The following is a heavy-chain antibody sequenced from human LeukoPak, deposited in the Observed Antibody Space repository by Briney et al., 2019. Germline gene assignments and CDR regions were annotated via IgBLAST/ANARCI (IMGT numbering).Heavy chain of an antibody. Sequence: PSETLSLTCALYGGSFNDYYWSWIRQTPGKGLEWIGEINHSGSTNYNPSLKSRVTISVDTSKNQFSLKLSSVTAADTAVYYCAREYSSRWYNWFDPWGQGTLVTVSS. CDR1: GGSFNDYY. V-gene: IGHV4-34*01. D-gene: IGHD6-13*01. CDR3: AREYSSRWYNWFDP. CDR2: INHSGST. J-gene: IGHJ5*02.